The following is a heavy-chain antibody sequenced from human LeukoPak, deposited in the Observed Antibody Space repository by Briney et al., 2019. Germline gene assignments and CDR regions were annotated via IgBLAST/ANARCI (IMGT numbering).Heavy chain of an antibody. CDR2: LSGSSEAT. V-gene: IGHV3-23*01. J-gene: IGHJ4*02. CDR3: AKSRSGSANWALQIFDN. D-gene: IGHD1-1*01. Sequence: GGSLRLSCAASGFTFGSYAMSWVRQAPGKGLEWVSSLSGSSEATYYADSLKGRFTISRDNSNNSLFVQMNSLRAEDTAVYFCAKSRSGSANWALQIFDNWGQGTLVTVSS. CDR1: GFTFGSYA.